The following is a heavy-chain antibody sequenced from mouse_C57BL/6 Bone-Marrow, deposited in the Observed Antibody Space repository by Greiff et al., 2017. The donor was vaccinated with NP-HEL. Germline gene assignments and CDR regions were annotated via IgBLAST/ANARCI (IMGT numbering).Heavy chain of an antibody. CDR2: IDPEDGDT. V-gene: IGHV14-1*01. D-gene: IGHD1-1*01. Sequence: EVKLMESGAELVRPGASVKLSCTASGFNIKDYYMHWVKQRPEQGLEWIGRIDPEDGDTEYAPKFQGKAPMTADTSSNTAYLQLSSLTSEDTAVYYCTTYYYGSTWFAYWGQGTLVTVSA. CDR3: TTYYYGSTWFAY. CDR1: GFNIKDYY. J-gene: IGHJ3*01.